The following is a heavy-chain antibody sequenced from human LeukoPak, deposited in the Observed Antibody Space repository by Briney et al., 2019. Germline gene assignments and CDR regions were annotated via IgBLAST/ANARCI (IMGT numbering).Heavy chain of an antibody. V-gene: IGHV4-4*07. D-gene: IGHD2-15*01. CDR2: IYTSGST. CDR3: AKVDLRAAYFDY. CDR1: GGSISSYY. J-gene: IGHJ4*02. Sequence: SETLSLTCTVSGGSISSYYWSWIRQPAGKGLEWIGRIYTSGSTGYNPSLKSRVTMSVDTSKNQFSLKLSSVTAADTAVYYCAKVDLRAAYFDYWGQGTLVTVSS.